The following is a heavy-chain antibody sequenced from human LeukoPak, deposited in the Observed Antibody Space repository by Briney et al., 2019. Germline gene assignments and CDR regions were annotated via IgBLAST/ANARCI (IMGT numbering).Heavy chain of an antibody. CDR2: IYYSGST. J-gene: IGHJ4*02. CDR3: ARQPDIVVVVAAFSFDY. CDR1: GFTFGDYY. V-gene: IGHV4-39*01. Sequence: PGGSLRLSCAASGFTFGDYYMSWIRQAPGKGLEWIGSIYYSGSTYYNPSLKSRVTISVDTSKNQFSLKLSSVTAADTAVYYCARQPDIVVVVAAFSFDYWGQGTLVTVSS. D-gene: IGHD2-15*01.